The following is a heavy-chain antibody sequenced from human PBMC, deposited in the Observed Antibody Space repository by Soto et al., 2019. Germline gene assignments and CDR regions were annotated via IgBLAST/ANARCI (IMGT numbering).Heavy chain of an antibody. J-gene: IGHJ4*02. V-gene: IGHV4-34*01. D-gene: IGHD6-13*01. CDR2: IHHTGNT. CDR3: ARGTHSGTCYAVY. CDR1: GGSFRGYY. Sequence: QVQLQQWGAGLLKPSETLSLTCAVYGGSFRGYYWSWIRQPPGKGLEWIGQIHHTGNTNYSPSLRGRVSIAVDTSKSQFSLKLSSVTAADTSVYYGARGTHSGTCYAVYWGQGTLVTVSS.